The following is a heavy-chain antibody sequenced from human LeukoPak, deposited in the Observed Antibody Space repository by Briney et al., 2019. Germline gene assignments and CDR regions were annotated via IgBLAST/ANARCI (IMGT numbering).Heavy chain of an antibody. Sequence: SETLSLTCTVSGGSISSSSYYWGWIRQPRGKGLEWIGSSYYSGSTYYNRARKSRFTISVETAKNGLSGKVSDVTAADTAVYYCARRTNIDGYNWDYWGQGTLVTVSS. CDR3: ARRTNIDGYNWDY. CDR2: SYYSGST. CDR1: GGSISSSSYY. D-gene: IGHD5-24*01. J-gene: IGHJ4*02. V-gene: IGHV4-39*07.